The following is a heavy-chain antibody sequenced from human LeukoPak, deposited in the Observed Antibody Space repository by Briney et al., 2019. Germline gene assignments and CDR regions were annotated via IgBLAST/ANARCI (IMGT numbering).Heavy chain of an antibody. V-gene: IGHV4-34*01. CDR1: GGSFSGYY. J-gene: IGHJ6*02. D-gene: IGHD5-18*01. Sequence: PSETLSLTCAVCGGSFSGYYWSWIRQPPGKGLEWIGEINHSGSTNYNPSLKSRVTISVDTSKNQFSLKLSSVTAADTAVYYCARFDVDTAMGTYYYYGMDVWGQGTTVTVSS. CDR2: INHSGST. CDR3: ARFDVDTAMGTYYYYGMDV.